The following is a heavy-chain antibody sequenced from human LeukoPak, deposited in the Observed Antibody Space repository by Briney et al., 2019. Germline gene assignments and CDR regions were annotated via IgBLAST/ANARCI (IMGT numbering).Heavy chain of an antibody. Sequence: SETLSLTCTVSGVSINNYYWSWIRQPPGKGLEWIGYIYYSGSTDYNPSLKSRVTISIDASKNQFSLRLRSVTAADTAVYYCARAAIGSNSEFDYWGQGTLVTVSS. V-gene: IGHV4-59*01. CDR3: ARAAIGSNSEFDY. CDR2: IYYSGST. J-gene: IGHJ4*02. D-gene: IGHD4-23*01. CDR1: GVSINNYY.